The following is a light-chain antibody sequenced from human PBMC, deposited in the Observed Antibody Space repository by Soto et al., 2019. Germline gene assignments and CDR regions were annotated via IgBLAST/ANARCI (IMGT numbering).Light chain of an antibody. CDR2: GNS. CDR3: QSYDSSLSGFYV. CDR1: SSNIGAGYD. V-gene: IGLV1-40*01. Sequence: QPVLTQPPSVSGAPGQRVTISCNGSSSNIGAGYDVHWYQQLPGTAPKLLIYGNSNRPSGVPDRFSGSKSGTSASLAITGLQAEDEADYYCQSYDSSLSGFYVFGTGTKVTVL. J-gene: IGLJ1*01.